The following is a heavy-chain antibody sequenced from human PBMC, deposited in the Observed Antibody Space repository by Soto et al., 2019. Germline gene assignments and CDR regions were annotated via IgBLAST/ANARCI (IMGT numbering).Heavy chain of an antibody. Sequence: QVHLVQSGAEVKKPGASVKVSCKGSGYAFTTYGITWVRQAPGQGLEWMGWISAHNGNTNYAQKLQGRVTVTRDTSPSKGYMELRSLRSDDTAVYYCARGRYGDYWGQGALVTVSS. CDR1: GYAFTTYG. CDR3: ARGRYGDY. CDR2: ISAHNGNT. D-gene: IGHD1-1*01. V-gene: IGHV1-18*01. J-gene: IGHJ4*02.